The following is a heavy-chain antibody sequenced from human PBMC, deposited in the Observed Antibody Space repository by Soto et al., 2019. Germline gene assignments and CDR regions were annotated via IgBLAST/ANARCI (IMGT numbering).Heavy chain of an antibody. CDR3: ARMEASRSYTNYFDY. V-gene: IGHV2-70*04. Sequence: SGPTLVNPTQTLTLTCTFSGFSLRTSGMLVSWIRQPPGKALEWLARIGYDDDKWYSTSLKARLTISKDTSKNQVVLTMTNMDHVDTATYYCARMEASRSYTNYFDYWGQGTLVTVSS. CDR2: IGYDDDK. D-gene: IGHD3-10*01. CDR1: GFSLRTSGML. J-gene: IGHJ4*02.